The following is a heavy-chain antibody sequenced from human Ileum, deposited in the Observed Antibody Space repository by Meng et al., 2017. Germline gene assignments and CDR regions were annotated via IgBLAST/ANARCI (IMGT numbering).Heavy chain of an antibody. Sequence: GESLKISWKGSGYIFTNFWICWVRQMPGKGLEWMSIIYPGDSDTKYSPSFQGQVTISADKSISTAYLQWSRLKASDSAMYYCARSGGNVEKYYQYAMDVWGQGTTVTVSS. CDR1: GYIFTNFW. D-gene: IGHD2-15*01. CDR2: IYPGDSDT. V-gene: IGHV5-51*01. CDR3: ARSGGNVEKYYQYAMDV. J-gene: IGHJ6*02.